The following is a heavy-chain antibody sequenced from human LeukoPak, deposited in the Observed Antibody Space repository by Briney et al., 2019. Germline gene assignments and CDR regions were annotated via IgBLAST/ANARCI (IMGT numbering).Heavy chain of an antibody. Sequence: GESLKISCKGSGYSFTSYWIGWVRQMPGKGLEWMGIIYPGDSDTRYSPSFQGQVTISADKSISTAYLQWSSLKASDTTMYYCARQVIEPTVTTYYFDYWGQGTLVTVSS. D-gene: IGHD4-17*01. V-gene: IGHV5-51*01. CDR3: ARQVIEPTVTTYYFDY. CDR2: IYPGDSDT. J-gene: IGHJ4*02. CDR1: GYSFTSYW.